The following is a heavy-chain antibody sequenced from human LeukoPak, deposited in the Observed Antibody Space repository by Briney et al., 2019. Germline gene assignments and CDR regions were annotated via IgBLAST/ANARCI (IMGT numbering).Heavy chain of an antibody. Sequence: PSQTLSLTCTVSGGSISSGGYYWSWIRQHPGKGLEWIGYIYYSGSTNYNPSLKSRVTISVDTSKNQFSLKLGSVTAADTAVYYCASLVSSGWRPHWFDPWGQGTLVTVSS. J-gene: IGHJ5*02. D-gene: IGHD6-19*01. CDR2: IYYSGST. V-gene: IGHV4-31*03. CDR1: GGSISSGGYY. CDR3: ASLVSSGWRPHWFDP.